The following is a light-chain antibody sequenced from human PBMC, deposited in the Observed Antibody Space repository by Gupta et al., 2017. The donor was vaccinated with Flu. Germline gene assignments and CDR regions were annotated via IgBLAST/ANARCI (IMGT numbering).Light chain of an antibody. Sequence: QSVLTQPPSVSAAPGQRVTISCSGSSSNIGNEFVSWYQQFTGTVPKLLIYDDNKRHSGMPDRFSGSRSGTSATMAIAGLQTGDVADYYCRAGDGSRNFWVFGGGTKVTVL. CDR3: RAGDGSRNFWV. V-gene: IGLV1-51*02. CDR2: DDN. CDR1: SSNIGNEF. J-gene: IGLJ3*02.